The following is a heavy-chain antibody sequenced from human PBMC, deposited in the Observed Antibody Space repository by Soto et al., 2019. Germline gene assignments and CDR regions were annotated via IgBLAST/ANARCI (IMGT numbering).Heavy chain of an antibody. Sequence: PSETLSLTCAVYGGSFSGYYWSWIRQPPGKGLEWIGEINHSGSTNYNPSLKSRVTISVDTSKNQFSLKLSSVTAADTAVYYCARARLYYYDSSGYSTLFDYWGQGTLVTVSS. CDR1: GGSFSGYY. D-gene: IGHD3-22*01. CDR2: INHSGST. J-gene: IGHJ4*02. V-gene: IGHV4-34*01. CDR3: ARARLYYYDSSGYSTLFDY.